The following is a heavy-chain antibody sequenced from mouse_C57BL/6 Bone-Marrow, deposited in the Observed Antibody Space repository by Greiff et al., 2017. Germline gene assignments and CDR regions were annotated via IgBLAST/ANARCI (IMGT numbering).Heavy chain of an antibody. CDR2: IWGVGST. Sequence: VKLVESGPGLVAPSQCLSITCTVSGFSLTGYGVDWVRQSPGKGLEWLGVIWGVGSTNYNSALNSTLGISNDNSKCQVFLKTNSLAADDTAMYYCATGGFAYWGQGTLGTVSA. J-gene: IGHJ3*01. V-gene: IGHV2-6*01. CDR1: GFSLTGYG. CDR3: ATGGFAY.